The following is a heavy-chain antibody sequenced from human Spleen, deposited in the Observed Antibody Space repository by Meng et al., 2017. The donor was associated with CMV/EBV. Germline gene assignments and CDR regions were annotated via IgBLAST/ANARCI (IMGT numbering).Heavy chain of an antibody. Sequence: YRFTDYCISWVRQAPGRGLGWMGWISAYNGDASYGHNLQGRGTLTTDSSTDTAYMEVSNLRSGDPGVYYCARDLEWGSSWYADWFDPWGQGTLVTVSS. CDR2: ISAYNGDA. J-gene: IGHJ5*02. CDR3: ARDLEWGSSWYADWFDP. CDR1: YRFTDYC. D-gene: IGHD6-13*01. V-gene: IGHV1-18*01.